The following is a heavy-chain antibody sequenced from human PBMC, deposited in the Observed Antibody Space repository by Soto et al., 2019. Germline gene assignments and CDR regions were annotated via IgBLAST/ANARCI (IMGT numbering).Heavy chain of an antibody. CDR3: AKAVWDYYYGMDV. CDR1: GFTFSSYA. D-gene: IGHD2-8*01. Sequence: EVQLLESGGGLVQPGGSLRLSCAASGFTFSSYAMSWVRQAPGKGLEWVSAISGGGGSTYYADSVKGRFTISRDNSKNTLYLQMNSLRAEDTAVYYCAKAVWDYYYGMDVWGQGTTVTVSS. CDR2: ISGGGGST. V-gene: IGHV3-23*01. J-gene: IGHJ6*02.